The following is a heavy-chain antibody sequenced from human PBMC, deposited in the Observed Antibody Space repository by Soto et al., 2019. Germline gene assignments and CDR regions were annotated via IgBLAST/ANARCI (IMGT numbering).Heavy chain of an antibody. D-gene: IGHD1-26*01. Sequence: EVQLVESGGGLVQPGGSLRLSCTASGFTFSNSWMTWARQTPGKGLEWVANIKQDGDERYYVDSVKGRFTISRDNAKNSLNLQMNSLRAEDTAVYHCAKYSGSYGIENWGQGTLVTVSS. V-gene: IGHV3-7*01. CDR3: AKYSGSYGIEN. CDR2: IKQDGDER. CDR1: GFTFSNSW. J-gene: IGHJ4*02.